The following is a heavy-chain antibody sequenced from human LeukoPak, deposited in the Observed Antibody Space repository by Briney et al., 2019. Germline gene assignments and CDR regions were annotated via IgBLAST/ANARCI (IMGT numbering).Heavy chain of an antibody. J-gene: IGHJ4*02. V-gene: IGHV3-21*01. D-gene: IGHD6-19*01. CDR1: GFTFSSYS. Sequence: PGGSLRLSCAASGFTFSSYSMNWVRQAPGKGLEWVSSISSSSSYIYYADSVKGRFTISRDNAKSSLYLQMNSLRAEDTAVYYCARKPGSGWYEGTTEGIDYWGQGTLVTVSS. CDR2: ISSSSSYI. CDR3: ARKPGSGWYEGTTEGIDY.